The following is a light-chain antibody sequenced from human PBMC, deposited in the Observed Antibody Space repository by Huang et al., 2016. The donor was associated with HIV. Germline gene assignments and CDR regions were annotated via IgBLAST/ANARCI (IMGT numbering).Light chain of an antibody. Sequence: EIVMTQSPATLSVSPGERATLSCRASQSVSSNLAWYQQKPGQAPRLLIYDASTRATGVPARFSVSGSGTEFTLTISSLQSEDFAVYYCQQYNAWPPWTFGQGTKVDIK. CDR2: DAS. CDR1: QSVSSN. CDR3: QQYNAWPPWT. V-gene: IGKV3-15*01. J-gene: IGKJ1*01.